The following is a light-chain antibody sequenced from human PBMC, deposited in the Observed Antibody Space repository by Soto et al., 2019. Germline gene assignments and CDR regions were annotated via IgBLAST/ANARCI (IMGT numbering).Light chain of an antibody. CDR3: GTWDSSLSAVV. CDR2: DNN. CDR1: SSNIGDNY. V-gene: IGLV1-51*01. Sequence: QSVLTQPPSVSAAPGQKVTISCSGSSSNIGDNYVSWYQQLPGTAPKLLIYDNNKRPSGIPDRFSGSRSGTSATLGITGLQYGDEADYYCGTWDSSLSAVVFGGGTQLTVL. J-gene: IGLJ2*01.